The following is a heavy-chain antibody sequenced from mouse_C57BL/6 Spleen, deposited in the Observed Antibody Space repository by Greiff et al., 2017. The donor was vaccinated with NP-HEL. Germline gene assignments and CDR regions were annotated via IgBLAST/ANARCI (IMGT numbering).Heavy chain of an antibody. CDR1: GYTFTSYW. CDR3: ASNYYGNYGFAY. V-gene: IGHV1-52*01. CDR2: IDPSDSET. J-gene: IGHJ3*01. D-gene: IGHD2-1*01. Sequence: VQLQQPGAELVRPGSSVKLSCKASGYTFTSYWMHWVKQRPIQGLEWIGNIDPSDSETHYNQKFKDKATLAVDKSSSTAYMQLSSLTSEDSAVYYCASNYYGNYGFAYWGQGTLVTVSA.